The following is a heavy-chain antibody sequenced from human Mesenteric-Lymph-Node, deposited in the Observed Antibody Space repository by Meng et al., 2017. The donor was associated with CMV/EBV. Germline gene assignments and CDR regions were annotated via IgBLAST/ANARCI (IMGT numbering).Heavy chain of an antibody. J-gene: IGHJ4*02. Sequence: GASLRLSCAASGFTFSDYYMRWIRPAPGKGLEWISYISGFAGATSYADSLKGRFTISRDNAKNSLYLQINSLRAEDTAIYYCARYIVEPPAAYFDYWGQGTLVTVSS. CDR2: ISGFAGAT. CDR3: ARYIVEPPAAYFDY. CDR1: GFTFSDYY. V-gene: IGHV3-11*01. D-gene: IGHD2-2*01.